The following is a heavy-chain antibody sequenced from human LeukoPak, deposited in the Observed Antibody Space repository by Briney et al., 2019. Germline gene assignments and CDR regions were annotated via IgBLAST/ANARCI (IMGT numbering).Heavy chain of an antibody. V-gene: IGHV3-21*01. Sequence: GGSLRLSCAASGFTFSSYSMNWVRQAPGKGLEWVSSISSSSSYIYYADSVKGRFTISRDNAKNSLYLQMNSLRAEDTAVYYCASGYSGYSCDLDYWGQGTLVTVSS. CDR1: GFTFSSYS. CDR2: ISSSSSYI. J-gene: IGHJ4*02. CDR3: ASGYSGYSCDLDY. D-gene: IGHD5-18*01.